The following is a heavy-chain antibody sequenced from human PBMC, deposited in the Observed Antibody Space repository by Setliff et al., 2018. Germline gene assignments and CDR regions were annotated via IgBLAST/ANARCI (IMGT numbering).Heavy chain of an antibody. CDR2: IYYSGST. Sequence: KTSETLSLTCTVSGGSISSSSYYWGWIRQPPGKGLEWIGSIYYSGSTYYNPSLKSRVTMSVDTSKNQFSLKVSSVTAADTAVYYCARSFSRREKFLLDYWGQGALVTVSS. J-gene: IGHJ4*02. CDR1: GGSISSSSYY. CDR3: ARSFSRREKFLLDY. V-gene: IGHV4-39*07.